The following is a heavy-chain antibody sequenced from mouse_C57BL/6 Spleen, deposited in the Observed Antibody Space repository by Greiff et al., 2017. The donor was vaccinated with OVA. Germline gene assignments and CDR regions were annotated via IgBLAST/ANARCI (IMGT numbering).Heavy chain of an antibody. CDR2: ISSGGDYI. J-gene: IGHJ3*01. CDR1: GFTFSSYA. CDR3: TRDDDGYYGFAY. D-gene: IGHD2-3*01. Sequence: EVQLVESGAGLVKPGGSLKLSCAASGFTFSSYAMSWVRQTPEKRLEWVAYISSGGDYIYYADTVKGRFTISRDNARNTLYLQMSSLKSEDTAMYYCTRDDDGYYGFAYWGQGTLVTVSA. V-gene: IGHV5-9-1*02.